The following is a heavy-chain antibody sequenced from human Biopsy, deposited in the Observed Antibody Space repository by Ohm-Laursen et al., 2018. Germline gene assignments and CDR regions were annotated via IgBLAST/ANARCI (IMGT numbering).Heavy chain of an antibody. CDR1: GGTFSNYA. V-gene: IGHV1-69*10. CDR2: IIAVSGLV. CDR3: ATPFQYYDSWGGYPPFDH. D-gene: IGHD3-3*01. Sequence: SVKVSCKVSGGTFSNYAISWVRQAPGEGLEWMGGIIAVSGLVNYAPKFQGRVSITADKSTTTAYMELSNPKSEDTAVYFRATPFQYYDSWGGYPPFDHWGQGTLVTVSS. J-gene: IGHJ4*02.